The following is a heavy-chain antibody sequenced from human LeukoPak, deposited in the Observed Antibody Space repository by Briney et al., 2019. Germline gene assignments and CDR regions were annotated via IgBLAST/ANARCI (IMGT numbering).Heavy chain of an antibody. D-gene: IGHD5-24*01. J-gene: IGHJ4*02. Sequence: GGSLRLSCAASGFTFSSYWMHWVRQAPGKGLVWVSRINSDGSSTSYADSVKGRFTISRDNAKNTLYLQMNSLRAEDTAVYYCARYRGRGKPPFDYWGQGTLVTVSS. CDR2: INSDGSST. V-gene: IGHV3-74*01. CDR3: ARYRGRGKPPFDY. CDR1: GFTFSSYW.